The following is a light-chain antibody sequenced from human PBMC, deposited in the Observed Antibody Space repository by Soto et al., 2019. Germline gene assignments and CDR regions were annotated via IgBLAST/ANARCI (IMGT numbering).Light chain of an antibody. Sequence: QSALTQPASVSGSPGQSITISCTGTSNDVGSYNLVSWYQQHPGKAPKLMIYEVSKRHSGVSNRFSGSKSGNTASLTISGLQAEDEADYYCCSYASSSTWVFGGGTKLTV. CDR1: SNDVGSYNL. CDR3: CSYASSSTWV. V-gene: IGLV2-23*02. J-gene: IGLJ3*02. CDR2: EVS.